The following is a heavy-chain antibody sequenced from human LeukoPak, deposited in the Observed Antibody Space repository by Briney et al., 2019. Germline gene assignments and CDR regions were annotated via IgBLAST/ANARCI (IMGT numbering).Heavy chain of an antibody. V-gene: IGHV4-4*07. D-gene: IGHD4-11*01. J-gene: IGHJ4*02. Sequence: NPSETPSLTCAVYGGSFSGYYWSWIRQPAGKGLEWIGRIYTSGSTNYNPSLKSRVTMSVDTSKNQFSLKLSSVTAADTAVYYCARETAGRPTTFDYWGQGTLVTVSS. CDR3: ARETAGRPTTFDY. CDR1: GGSFSGYY. CDR2: IYTSGST.